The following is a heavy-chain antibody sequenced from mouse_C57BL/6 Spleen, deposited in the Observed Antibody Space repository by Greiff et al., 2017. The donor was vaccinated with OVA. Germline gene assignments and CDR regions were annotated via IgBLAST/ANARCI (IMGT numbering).Heavy chain of an antibody. J-gene: IGHJ4*01. CDR1: GYAFSSYW. Sequence: VKLMESGAELVKPGASVKISCKASGYAFSSYWMNWVKQRPGKGLEWIGQIYPGDGDTNYNGKFKGKATLTADKSSSTAYMQLSSLTSEDSAVYFCARWEAPYAMDYWGQGTSVTVSS. V-gene: IGHV1-80*01. D-gene: IGHD4-1*01. CDR3: ARWEAPYAMDY. CDR2: IYPGDGDT.